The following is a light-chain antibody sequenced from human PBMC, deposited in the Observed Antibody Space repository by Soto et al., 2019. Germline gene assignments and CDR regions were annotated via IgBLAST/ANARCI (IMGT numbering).Light chain of an antibody. CDR1: SIDVGGYNY. CDR3: SSYTSSSTLV. Sequence: ALTQPASVSGSPGQSITISCTGTSIDVGGYNYVSWYQQHPGKAPKLMIYDVSNRPSGVSNRFSGSKSGNTASLTISGLQAEDEADYYCSSYTSSSTLVFGAGTKLTVL. CDR2: DVS. J-gene: IGLJ2*01. V-gene: IGLV2-14*01.